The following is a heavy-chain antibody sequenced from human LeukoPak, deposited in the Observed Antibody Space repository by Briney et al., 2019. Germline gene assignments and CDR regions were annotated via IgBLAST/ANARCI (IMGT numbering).Heavy chain of an antibody. Sequence: SVKVSCKASGGTFGSYAISWVRQAPGQGLEWMGGIIPIFGTANYAQKFQGRVTITADESTSTAYMELSSLRSEDTAVYYCARSTYYDFWSGLTLYYYYGMDVWGQGTTVTVSS. D-gene: IGHD3-3*01. CDR1: GGTFGSYA. V-gene: IGHV1-69*13. J-gene: IGHJ6*02. CDR2: IIPIFGTA. CDR3: ARSTYYDFWSGLTLYYYYGMDV.